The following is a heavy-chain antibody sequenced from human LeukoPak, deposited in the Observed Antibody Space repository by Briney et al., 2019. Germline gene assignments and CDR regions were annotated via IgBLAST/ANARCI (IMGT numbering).Heavy chain of an antibody. V-gene: IGHV4-30-4*08. CDR1: GGSISSGDYY. CDR3: ARVSQLVRGFLWWFDP. Sequence: SQTLSLTCTVSGGSISSGDYYWSWIRQPPGKGLEWIGYIYYSGSAYYNPSLKSRVTISVDTSKNQFSLKLSSVTAADTAVYYCARVSQLVRGFLWWFDPWGQGTLVTVSS. J-gene: IGHJ5*02. D-gene: IGHD6-13*01. CDR2: IYYSGSA.